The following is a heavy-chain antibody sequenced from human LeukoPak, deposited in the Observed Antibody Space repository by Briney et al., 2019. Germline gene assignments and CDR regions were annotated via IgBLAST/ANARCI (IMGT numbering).Heavy chain of an antibody. D-gene: IGHD3-16*02. J-gene: IGHJ3*02. CDR3: ARGVDYVWGSYRYFFRAFDI. Sequence: SVKVSCKASGGTFSSYAISWVRQAPGQGLEWMGRIIPIFGTANYAQKFQGRVTITTDESTSTAYMELSSLRSEDTAVYYCARGVDYVWGSYRYFFRAFDISSQGTMVTVSS. V-gene: IGHV1-69*05. CDR1: GGTFSSYA. CDR2: IIPIFGTA.